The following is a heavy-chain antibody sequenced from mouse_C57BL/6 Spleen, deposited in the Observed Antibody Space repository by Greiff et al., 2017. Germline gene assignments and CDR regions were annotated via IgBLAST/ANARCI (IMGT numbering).Heavy chain of an antibody. CDR1: GYTFTSYT. CDR2: INPSSGYT. D-gene: IGHD2-4*01. Sequence: VQLQQSGAELARPGASVKMSCKASGYTFTSYTMHWVKQRPGQGLEWIGYINPSSGYTKYNQKFKDKATLTADKSSSTAYMQLISLTSEDSAVYYCARGDYDYDDWYFDVWGTGTTVTVSS. V-gene: IGHV1-4*01. J-gene: IGHJ1*03. CDR3: ARGDYDYDDWYFDV.